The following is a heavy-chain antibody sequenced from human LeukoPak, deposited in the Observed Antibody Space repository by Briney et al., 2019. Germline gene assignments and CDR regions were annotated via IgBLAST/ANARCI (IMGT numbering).Heavy chain of an antibody. CDR3: ARDTVGATRSSDAFDI. Sequence: PSETLFLTCTVSGGSISSSSYYWGWIRQPPGKGLEWIGSIYYSGSTYYNPSLKSRVTISVDTSKNQFSLKLSSVTAADTAVYYCARDTVGATRSSDAFDIWGQGTMVTVSS. CDR1: GGSISSSSYY. J-gene: IGHJ3*02. V-gene: IGHV4-39*07. D-gene: IGHD1-26*01. CDR2: IYYSGST.